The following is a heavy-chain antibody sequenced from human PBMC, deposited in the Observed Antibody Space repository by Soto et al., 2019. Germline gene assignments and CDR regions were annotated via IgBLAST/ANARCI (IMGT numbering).Heavy chain of an antibody. CDR1: GFSFSSYA. V-gene: IGHV3-30-3*01. CDR3: AREYSLAVLAPGY. CDR2: ISNEGSNE. D-gene: IGHD5-18*01. Sequence: QVQLVESGGGVVQPGRSLRLSCAASGFSFSSYAMHWVRQAPGKGLEWVAVISNEGSNEHYAYSLKGRFSISRDNSKNTLYLQMSSLRPEDTAVYYCAREYSLAVLAPGYWGQGTLVTVSS. J-gene: IGHJ4*02.